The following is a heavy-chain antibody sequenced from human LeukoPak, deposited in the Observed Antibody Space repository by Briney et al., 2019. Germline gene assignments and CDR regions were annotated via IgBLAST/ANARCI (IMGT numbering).Heavy chain of an antibody. CDR1: GFTFTSYS. Sequence: GGSLRLSCTASGFTFTSYSMHWVRQPPGKGLEYVSAISSNGGSTYYANSAKGRFTISRDNSKTTLYLQMGSLRAKDMAVYYCAREYRSSWYRDYYSGMDVWGQGTSVTVSS. V-gene: IGHV3-64*01. J-gene: IGHJ6*02. CDR2: ISSNGGST. CDR3: AREYRSSWYRDYYSGMDV. D-gene: IGHD6-13*01.